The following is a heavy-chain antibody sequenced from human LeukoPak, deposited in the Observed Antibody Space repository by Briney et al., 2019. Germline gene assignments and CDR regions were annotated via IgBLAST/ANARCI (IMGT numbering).Heavy chain of an antibody. J-gene: IGHJ2*01. CDR1: RFTFSSYG. CDR2: IRYDGSNK. Sequence: GGSLRLSCAASRFTFSSYGMHWVRQAPGKGLEWVAFIRYDGSNKYYADSVKGRFTISRDNSKNTLYLQMNSLRPEDTAVYYCARGYDSSGYSPPYWYFDLWGRGTLVTVSS. V-gene: IGHV3-30*02. CDR3: ARGYDSSGYSPPYWYFDL. D-gene: IGHD3-22*01.